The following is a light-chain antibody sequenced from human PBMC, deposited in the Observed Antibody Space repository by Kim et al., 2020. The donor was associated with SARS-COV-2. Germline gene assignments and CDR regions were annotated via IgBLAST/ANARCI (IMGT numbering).Light chain of an antibody. CDR3: CSYAGSSTLVV. CDR1: SSDVGSYNL. J-gene: IGLJ2*01. Sequence: QSALTQPASVSGSPGQSITISCTGTSSDVGSYNLVSWYQQHPGKAPKLMIYEVSQRPSGVSNRFSGSKSGNTASLTISGLEAEDEAEYYCCSYAGSSTLVVFGGGTQLTVL. CDR2: EVS. V-gene: IGLV2-23*02.